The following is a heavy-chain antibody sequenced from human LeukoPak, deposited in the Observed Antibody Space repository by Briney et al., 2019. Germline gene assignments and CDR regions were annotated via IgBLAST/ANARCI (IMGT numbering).Heavy chain of an antibody. J-gene: IGHJ4*02. D-gene: IGHD6-13*01. V-gene: IGHV4-38-2*01. Sequence: SEALSLTCAVSGYSISSGYYWGWIRQPPGKGLEWIGSIYHSGSTYYNPSLKSRVTISVDTSKNQFSLKLSSVTAADTAVYYCARAKDRYSSSWEYFDYWGQGTLVTVSS. CDR3: ARAKDRYSSSWEYFDY. CDR1: GYSISSGYY. CDR2: IYHSGST.